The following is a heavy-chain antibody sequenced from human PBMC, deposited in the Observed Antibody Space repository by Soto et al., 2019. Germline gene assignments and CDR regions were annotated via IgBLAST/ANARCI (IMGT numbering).Heavy chain of an antibody. V-gene: IGHV4-4*08. D-gene: IGHD3-3*01. CDR1: GGSISGYY. J-gene: IGHJ4*02. CDR3: ARARGGYDFWSGYYAY. CDR2: IYSIGRT. Sequence: SETLSLTCTVSGGSISGYYWSWLRQPPGKGLEWIGYIYSIGRTHYNPSLRSRVTMSIDTSHAQFSLKLRPVTATDPAVYYWARARGGYDFWSGYYAYWGQGTLVTVSS.